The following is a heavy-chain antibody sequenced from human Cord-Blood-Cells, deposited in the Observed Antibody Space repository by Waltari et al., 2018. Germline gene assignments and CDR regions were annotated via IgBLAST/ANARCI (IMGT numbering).Heavy chain of an antibody. J-gene: IGHJ4*02. CDR3: ARDRPSTPTYSSSWYFDY. D-gene: IGHD6-13*01. Sequence: QVQLVQSGAEVKKPGASVKVSCKASGYPFTSYSMHWVRQAPGQGLEWMGIINPSGGSTSYAQKFQGRVTMTRDTSTSTVYMELSSLRSEDTAVYYCARDRPSTPTYSSSWYFDYWGQGTLVTVSS. CDR2: INPSGGST. CDR1: GYPFTSYS. V-gene: IGHV1-46*01.